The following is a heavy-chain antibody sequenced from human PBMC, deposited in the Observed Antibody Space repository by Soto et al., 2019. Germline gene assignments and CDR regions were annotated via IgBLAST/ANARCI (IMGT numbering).Heavy chain of an antibody. V-gene: IGHV1-2*04. CDR1: GYTFTGYY. CDR2: INPNSGGT. D-gene: IGHD3-10*01. Sequence: ASVKVSCKASGYTFTGYYMHWVRQAPGQGLEWMGWINPNSGGTNYAQKFQGWVTMTRDTSISTAYMELSRLRSDDTAVYYCARGGGQYYYGSGSYPPYYGMDVWGQGTTVTSP. CDR3: ARGGGQYYYGSGSYPPYYGMDV. J-gene: IGHJ6*02.